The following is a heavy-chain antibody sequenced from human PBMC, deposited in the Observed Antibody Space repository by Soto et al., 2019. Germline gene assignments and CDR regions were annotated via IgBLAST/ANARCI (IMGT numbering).Heavy chain of an antibody. D-gene: IGHD3-3*01. CDR2: IYYSGST. CDR1: GGSISSGDYY. Sequence: SETLSLTCTVSGGSISSGDYYWSWIRQPPGKGLEWIGYIYYSGSTYYNPSLKSRVTISVDTSKNQFSLKLSSVTAADTAVYYCARGRLFAIFGVVTPWGFDPWGQGTLVTVSS. J-gene: IGHJ5*02. CDR3: ARGRLFAIFGVVTPWGFDP. V-gene: IGHV4-30-4*01.